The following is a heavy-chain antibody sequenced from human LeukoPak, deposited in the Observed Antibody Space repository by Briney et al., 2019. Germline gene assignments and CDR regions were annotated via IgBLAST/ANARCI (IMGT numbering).Heavy chain of an antibody. CDR1: SYTFTSFS. J-gene: IGHJ4*02. CDR3: ARGPYCSGGTCYSQYFDY. D-gene: IGHD2-15*01. CDR2: ISAYNGNT. Sequence: GASVKVSCKASSYTFTSFSISWVRQAPGQGLEWMGWISAYNGNTNYAQKLQGRVTMTTDTSTSTAYMELRSLRSDDTAVYYCARGPYCSGGTCYSQYFDYWGQGTLVTVSS. V-gene: IGHV1-18*01.